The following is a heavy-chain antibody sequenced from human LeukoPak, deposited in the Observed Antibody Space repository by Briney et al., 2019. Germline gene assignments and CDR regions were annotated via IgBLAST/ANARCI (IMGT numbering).Heavy chain of an antibody. CDR2: MNPNSGDT. CDR1: GYTFTTYG. D-gene: IGHD2-15*01. J-gene: IGHJ6*03. Sequence: GASVKVSCKASGYTFTTYGINWVRQATGQGREWMGWMNPNSGDTGYAQKFQGRVTITRNTSISTAYMELSSLRSEDTAVYYCARGLRYCSGASCYKGGDYCYYMDVWGKGTTVTVSS. V-gene: IGHV1-8*01. CDR3: ARGLRYCSGASCYKGGDYCYYMDV.